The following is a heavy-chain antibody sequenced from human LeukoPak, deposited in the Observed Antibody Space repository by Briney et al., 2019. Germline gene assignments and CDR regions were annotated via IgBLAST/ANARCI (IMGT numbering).Heavy chain of an antibody. CDR1: GFTFIDYY. D-gene: IGHD3-22*01. CDR2: ISSSGSTI. CDR3: ARAGMYDYDSSGYSSFEH. J-gene: IGHJ4*02. Sequence: PGGCLRLSCAASGFTFIDYYMSWFRQAPGKGLEWVAYISSSGSTIYYADSVKGRFTISRDNAKNSLYLQMNSPRADYTAVHYCARAGMYDYDSSGYSSFEHWGQGILVSVSS. V-gene: IGHV3-11*04.